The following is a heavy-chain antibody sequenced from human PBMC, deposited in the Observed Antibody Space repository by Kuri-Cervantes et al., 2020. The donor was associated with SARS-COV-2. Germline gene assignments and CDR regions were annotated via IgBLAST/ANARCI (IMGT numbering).Heavy chain of an antibody. J-gene: IGHJ4*02. CDR2: INPDGSYT. D-gene: IGHD1-1*01. CDR1: GFTFRGHW. Sequence: GESLEIPCPASGFTFRGHWIHWVRQAPGKGLVWVSRINPDGSYTIHADSVKGRFTLSRDNDKNMLFLQMNSLRAEDTAVYYCVRDGDHWNFDYWGQGTLVTVSS. CDR3: VRDGDHWNFDY. V-gene: IGHV3-74*01.